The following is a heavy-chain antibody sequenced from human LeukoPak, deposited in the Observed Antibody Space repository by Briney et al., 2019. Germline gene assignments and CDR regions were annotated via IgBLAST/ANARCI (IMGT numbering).Heavy chain of an antibody. D-gene: IGHD2-2*01. CDR2: IRRKIYGGTT. Sequence: GGSLRLSCTASGFTFGDYAMSWVRQAPGKGLEWVGFIRRKIYGGTTEYAASVKGRFTISRDDSKSIAYLQMNSLKTEDTAVYYCARPVPDGIHHYGMDVWGQGTTVTVSS. CDR3: ARPVPDGIHHYGMDV. J-gene: IGHJ6*02. V-gene: IGHV3-49*04. CDR1: GFTFGDYA.